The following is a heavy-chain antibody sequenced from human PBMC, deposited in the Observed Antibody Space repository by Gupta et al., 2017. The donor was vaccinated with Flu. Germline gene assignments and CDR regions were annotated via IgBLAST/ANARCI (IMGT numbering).Heavy chain of an antibody. CDR3: ARDPRIVVVPAAEFDY. CDR2: ISSSSSYI. J-gene: IGHJ4*02. D-gene: IGHD2-2*01. V-gene: IGHV3-21*01. Sequence: EMQLVESGGGLVTPGGSLRLSCAASGFTFSSYSMNWVRQAPGKGLEWVSSISSSSSYIYYADSVKGRFTISRDNAKNSLYLQMNSLRAEDTAVYYCARDPRIVVVPAAEFDYWGQGTLVTVAS. CDR1: GFTFSSYS.